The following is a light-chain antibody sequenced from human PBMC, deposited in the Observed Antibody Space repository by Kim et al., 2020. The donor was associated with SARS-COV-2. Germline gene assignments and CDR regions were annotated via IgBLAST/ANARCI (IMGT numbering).Light chain of an antibody. CDR2: EDN. CDR3: QSYDREGV. CDR1: SGSIASNY. J-gene: IGLJ2*01. V-gene: IGLV6-57*04. Sequence: NFMLTQPHSVSESPGKTVTISCTRSSGSIASNYVQWYQQRPGSAPTTVIYEDNQRPSGVPDRFSGSIDSSSNSASLTISGLKTEDEADYYCQSYDREGVFGGGTQLTVL.